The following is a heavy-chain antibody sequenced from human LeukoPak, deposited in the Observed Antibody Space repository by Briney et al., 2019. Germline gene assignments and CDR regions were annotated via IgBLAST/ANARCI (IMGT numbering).Heavy chain of an antibody. CDR2: LSSSRSYI. J-gene: IGHJ3*02. CDR1: GFTFSSYS. D-gene: IGHD6-6*01. Sequence: PGGSLRLSCAASGFTFSSYSMNWVRQAPGKGLEWVSSLSSSRSYIYYADSVKGRFTISRDNAKNSLYLQMSSLRAEDTAVYYCARDRGVGIAARPGDAFDIWGRGTMVTVSS. CDR3: ARDRGVGIAARPGDAFDI. V-gene: IGHV3-21*01.